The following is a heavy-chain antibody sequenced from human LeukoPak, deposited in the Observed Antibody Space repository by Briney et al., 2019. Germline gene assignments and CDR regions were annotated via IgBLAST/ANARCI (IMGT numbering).Heavy chain of an antibody. J-gene: IGHJ3*02. CDR2: SSASNGNT. D-gene: IGHD1-1*01. V-gene: IGHV1-18*01. CDR1: VYTFTSFG. CDR3: ARDSDNWNEFNAFDI. Sequence: GASVKVSCKASVYTFTSFGITWVRQAPGQGLAWVGWSSASNGNTKYAQKFQGRVAMTTDTSTSTAYMELSSLRSDDTAVYYCARDSDNWNEFNAFDIWGQGTMVTVSS.